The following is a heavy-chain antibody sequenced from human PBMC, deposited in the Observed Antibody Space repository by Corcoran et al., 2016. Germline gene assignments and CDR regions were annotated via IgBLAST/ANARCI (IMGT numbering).Heavy chain of an antibody. J-gene: IGHJ4*02. V-gene: IGHV4-34*01. CDR1: GGSFSGYY. CDR3: ARGRVRSNYYDSSGPIDY. D-gene: IGHD3-22*01. Sequence: QVQLQQWGAGLLKPSETLSLTCAVYGGSFSGYYWSWIRQPPGKGLEWIGEINHSGSTNYNPSLKSRVTISVDTSKNQFSLKLSSVTAADTAVYYCARGRVRSNYYDSSGPIDYWGQGTLVTVSS. CDR2: INHSGST.